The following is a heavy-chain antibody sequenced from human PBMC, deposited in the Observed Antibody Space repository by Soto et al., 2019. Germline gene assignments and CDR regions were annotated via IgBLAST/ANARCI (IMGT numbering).Heavy chain of an antibody. CDR1: GGSISSGDYY. CDR2: IYYSGST. Sequence: SETLSLTCTVSGGSISSGDYYWSWIRQPPGKGLKWIGYIYYSGSTYYNPSLKSRVTISVDTSKNQFSLKLSSVTAADTAVYYCARERRDYYDFWSGYYYAFDIWGQGTMVTVSS. D-gene: IGHD3-3*01. J-gene: IGHJ3*02. V-gene: IGHV4-30-4*01. CDR3: ARERRDYYDFWSGYYYAFDI.